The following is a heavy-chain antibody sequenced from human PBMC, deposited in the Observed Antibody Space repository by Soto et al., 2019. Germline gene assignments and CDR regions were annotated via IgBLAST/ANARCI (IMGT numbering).Heavy chain of an antibody. V-gene: IGHV1-58*01. J-gene: IGHJ4*02. CDR2: IVVGSGNT. Sequence: QMQLVQSGPEVKKPGTSVKVSCKASTFTFTSSAVQWVRQARGQRLEWIGWIVVGSGNTKYAQNFQERVTMTRDMSSGNAYMELSSLRSADTSLYSCAAHREGATYYFDYWGQGTMLTVSS. CDR1: TFTFTSSA. CDR3: AAHREGATYYFDY. D-gene: IGHD1-26*01.